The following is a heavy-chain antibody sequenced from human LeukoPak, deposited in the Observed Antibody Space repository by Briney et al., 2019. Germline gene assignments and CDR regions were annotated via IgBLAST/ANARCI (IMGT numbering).Heavy chain of an antibody. CDR2: ISGDGSNT. CDR3: ARDISLRMDA. Sequence: GGSLRLSFAASGFTFSTYWIHWVRQAPGKGLMWVSVISGDGSNTRYADSVKGRFTISRDNAKNTLYLQMNSLRAEDTAVYYCARDISLRMDAWGQGTTVTVSS. V-gene: IGHV3-74*01. J-gene: IGHJ6*01. CDR1: GFTFSTYW.